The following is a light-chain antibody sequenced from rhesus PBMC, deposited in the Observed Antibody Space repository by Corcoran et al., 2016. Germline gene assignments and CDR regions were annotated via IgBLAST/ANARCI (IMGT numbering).Light chain of an antibody. CDR1: QSVGSY. CDR2: GAS. J-gene: IGKJ1*01. Sequence: ETVVTQSPATLSLSPGERATLSCRASQSVGSYLAWYQQKPGQVPRLLIYGASSRAPGLPNRVRGSGYGTDFTLTISRLEPEDVGVYYCQQSSNLWTFGQGTKVEIK. CDR3: QQSSNLWT. V-gene: IGKV3-24*04.